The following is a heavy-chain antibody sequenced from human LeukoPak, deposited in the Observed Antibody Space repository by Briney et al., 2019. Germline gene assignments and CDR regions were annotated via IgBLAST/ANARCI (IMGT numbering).Heavy chain of an antibody. J-gene: IGHJ4*02. D-gene: IGHD2-15*01. V-gene: IGHV3-15*01. CDR3: TTGIQVVAATKLSDH. Sequence: GGSLRLSCAASGFTFSNAWMSWVRQAPGQGLEWVGRIKSQTDGGTTDYAAPVKSRFTISRDDSKNTLYLQMNSLKIEDTAVYYCTTGIQVVAATKLSDHWGQGTLVTVSS. CDR1: GFTFSNAW. CDR2: IKSQTDGGTT.